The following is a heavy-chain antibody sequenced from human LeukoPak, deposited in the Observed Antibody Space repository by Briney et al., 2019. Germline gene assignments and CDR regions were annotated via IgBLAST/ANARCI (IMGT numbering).Heavy chain of an antibody. V-gene: IGHV3-30-3*01. CDR2: ISYDGSNK. Sequence: GRSLRLSCAASGFTFSSYAMHWVHQAPGKGLEWVAVISYDGSNKYYADSVKGRFTISRDNSKNTLYLQMNSLRAEDTAVYYCARDHDSSSWYNCFDPWGQGTLVTVSS. CDR3: ARDHDSSSWYNCFDP. D-gene: IGHD6-13*01. CDR1: GFTFSSYA. J-gene: IGHJ5*02.